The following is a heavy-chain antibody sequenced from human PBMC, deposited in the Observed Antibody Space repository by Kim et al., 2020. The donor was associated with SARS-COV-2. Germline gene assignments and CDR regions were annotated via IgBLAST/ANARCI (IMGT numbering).Heavy chain of an antibody. Sequence: GGSLRLSCTASGFNFNNFGMHWVRQAPGKGLEWVAVISYEGSKKYFADSLKGRFTISRDTSKNTLYLQMNILRVDDTAVYYCAKWRGFLELRIDFYNGLDVWVDGTTVLVSS. CDR2: ISYEGSKK. D-gene: IGHD1-7*01. J-gene: IGHJ6*04. CDR1: GFNFNNFG. CDR3: AKWRGFLELRIDFYNGLDV. V-gene: IGHV3-30*18.